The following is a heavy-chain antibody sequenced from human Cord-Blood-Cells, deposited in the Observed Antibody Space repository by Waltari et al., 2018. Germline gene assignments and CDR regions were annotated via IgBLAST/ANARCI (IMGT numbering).Heavy chain of an antibody. D-gene: IGHD5-18*01. CDR3: ARLQLYWYFDL. V-gene: IGHV5-51*01. J-gene: IGHJ2*01. Sequence: EVQLVQSGAEVKQPGASLQISCKGSGYSFTSYWICWGRQMPGKGLEWMGIIYPGDSDTRYSPSFQGQVTISADKSISTAYLQWSSLKASDTAMYYCARLQLYWYFDLWGRGTLVTVSS. CDR2: IYPGDSDT. CDR1: GYSFTSYW.